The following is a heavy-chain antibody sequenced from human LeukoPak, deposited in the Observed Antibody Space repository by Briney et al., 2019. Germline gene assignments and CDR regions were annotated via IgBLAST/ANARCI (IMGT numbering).Heavy chain of an antibody. CDR1: GFTFSSYS. J-gene: IGHJ4*02. D-gene: IGHD3-3*01. Sequence: PGGSLRLSCAASGFTFSSYSMNWVRQAPGKGLEWASYISSSSSTVYYADSVKGRFTISRDNAKNPLYLQMNSLRAEDTAVYYCARDGWDYDFWSGHYGPDYWGQGTLVTVSS. CDR3: ARDGWDYDFWSGHYGPDY. V-gene: IGHV3-48*01. CDR2: ISSSSSTV.